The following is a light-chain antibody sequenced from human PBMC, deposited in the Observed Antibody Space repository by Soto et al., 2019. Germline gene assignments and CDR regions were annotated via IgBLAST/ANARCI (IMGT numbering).Light chain of an antibody. J-gene: IGKJ1*01. CDR1: QSVSSSY. CDR2: GAS. CDR3: QQYGSSPPWT. Sequence: EIVLTQSPGTLSLSPGERATLSCRASQSVSSSYLAWYQQKPGQAPRLLIFGASSRATDIPDRFSGSGSGTDFTLTISRLEPEDFALYYCQQYGSSPPWTFGQGTKVEIK. V-gene: IGKV3-20*01.